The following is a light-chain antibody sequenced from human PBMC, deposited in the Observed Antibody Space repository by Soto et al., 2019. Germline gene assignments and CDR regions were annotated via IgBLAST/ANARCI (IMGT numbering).Light chain of an antibody. Sequence: ETVLTQSPGTLSLSPGERATLSCRASQSISSTHFARYKQKSGQAPRLLIYVASSRATGIPGRLGGSGSGTDFNLTITRREPEDFAVYYGHQYAASDMDTFGQGTKLEIK. CDR3: HQYAASDMDT. V-gene: IGKV3-20*01. CDR2: VAS. CDR1: QSISSTH. J-gene: IGKJ2*01.